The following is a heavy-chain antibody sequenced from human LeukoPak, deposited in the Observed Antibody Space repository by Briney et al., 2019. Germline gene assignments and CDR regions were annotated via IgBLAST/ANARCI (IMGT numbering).Heavy chain of an antibody. J-gene: IGHJ5*02. Sequence: GASVKVSCKASGYTFTSYGISWVRQAPGQGLEWMGWISAYNGNTKYAQKVLGRVTMTTDTSTSTAYMELRSLRSDDTAVYYCARGGLVVEVAATPSTTPGLLHWLDPWGQGTLVSVSS. D-gene: IGHD2-15*01. V-gene: IGHV1-18*01. CDR3: ARGGLVVEVAATPSTTPGLLHWLDP. CDR1: GYTFTSYG. CDR2: ISAYNGNT.